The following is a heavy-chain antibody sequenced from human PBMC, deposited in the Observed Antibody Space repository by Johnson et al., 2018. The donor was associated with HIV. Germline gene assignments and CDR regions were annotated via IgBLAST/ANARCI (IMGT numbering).Heavy chain of an antibody. CDR1: GFTFSSYG. D-gene: IGHD3-22*01. CDR3: AKSAPGYDSSGYRNAFDI. Sequence: QMQLVESGGGVVQPGGSLRLSCAASGFTFSSYGMHWVRQAPGKGLEWVAFIRYDGSNKYYADSVKGRFTISRDNSKNTLYLQMNSLRAEDTAVYYCAKSAPGYDSSGYRNAFDIWGQGTMVTVSS. V-gene: IGHV3-30*02. J-gene: IGHJ3*02. CDR2: IRYDGSNK.